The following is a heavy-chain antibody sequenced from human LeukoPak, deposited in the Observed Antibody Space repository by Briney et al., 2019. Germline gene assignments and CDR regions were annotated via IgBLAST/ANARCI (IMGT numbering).Heavy chain of an antibody. D-gene: IGHD2-2*01. Sequence: SVKVSCKASGGTFSSYAISWVRQAPGQGLEWMGRIIPILGIANYARKFQGRVTITADKSTSTAYMELSSLRSEDTAVYYCARGAFDVVVPAAGDYYYGMDVWGQGTTVTVSS. CDR1: GGTFSSYA. J-gene: IGHJ6*02. V-gene: IGHV1-69*04. CDR3: ARGAFDVVVPAAGDYYYGMDV. CDR2: IIPILGIA.